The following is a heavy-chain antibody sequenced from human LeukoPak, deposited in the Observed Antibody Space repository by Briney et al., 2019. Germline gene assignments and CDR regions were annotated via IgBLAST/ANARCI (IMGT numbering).Heavy chain of an antibody. CDR1: GGSISSSNW. J-gene: IGHJ2*01. CDR3: ARDGVDTAMASYWYFDL. Sequence: PSGTLSLTCAVSGGSISSSNWWSWVRQPPGEGLEWIGEIYHSGSTNYNPSLKSRVTISVDKSKNQFSLKLSSVTAADTAVYYCARDGVDTAMASYWYFDLWGRGTLVTVSS. V-gene: IGHV4-4*02. D-gene: IGHD5-18*01. CDR2: IYHSGST.